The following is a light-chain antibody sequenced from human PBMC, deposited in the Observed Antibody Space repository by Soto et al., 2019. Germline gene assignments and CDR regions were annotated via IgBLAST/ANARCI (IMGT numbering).Light chain of an antibody. CDR3: QQYGTSEII. CDR1: QSLTNSL. CDR2: DTS. V-gene: IGKV3-20*01. J-gene: IGKJ5*01. Sequence: EFVLTQSPGTLPFSPGERATLSCGASQSLTNSLMAWYQQRPGQAPRLXIYDTSSRASGIPDRFSGSGSGTDFTLTISRLETEDFAVFYCQQYGTSEIIFGQGTRLEIK.